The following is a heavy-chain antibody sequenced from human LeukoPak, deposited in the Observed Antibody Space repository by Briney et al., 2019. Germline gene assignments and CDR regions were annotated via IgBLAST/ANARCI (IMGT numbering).Heavy chain of an antibody. CDR3: ARKLMVRGNWFDP. CDR1: GGSFSAYY. J-gene: IGHJ5*02. CDR2: IYYSGST. V-gene: IGHV4-34*01. D-gene: IGHD3-10*01. Sequence: SEPLSPTCAVYGGSFSAYYWSWIRQPPGKGLEWIGSIYYSGSTYYNPSLKSRVTISVDTSKNQFSLKLSAGSAADTAVYFWARKLMVRGNWFDPWGQGTLVTVSS.